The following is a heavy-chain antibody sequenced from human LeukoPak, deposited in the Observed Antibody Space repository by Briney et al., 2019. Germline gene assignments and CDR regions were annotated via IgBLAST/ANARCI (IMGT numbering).Heavy chain of an antibody. CDR1: GFTFSNYA. Sequence: GRSLRLSCAASGFTFSNYAMHWVRQAPGKGLDWVAVIWHNGSIKYYADSVSGRFTISRDNSTNTVYPHMNSLRAKDTEVYDCAKVRQFTAATGRGLDYWGEGTLVTVSS. V-gene: IGHV3-33*03. J-gene: IGHJ4*02. D-gene: IGHD6-13*01. CDR3: AKVRQFTAATGRGLDY. CDR2: IWHNGSIK.